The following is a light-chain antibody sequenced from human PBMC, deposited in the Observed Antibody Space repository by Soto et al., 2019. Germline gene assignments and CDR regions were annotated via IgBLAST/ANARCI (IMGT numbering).Light chain of an antibody. V-gene: IGKV3D-7*01. CDR1: QSVSSSY. CDR3: QQDYNLPPT. CDR2: GAS. Sequence: PGARVTLSCRASQSVSSSYLTWYQQKSGQAPSLLIYGASTRATSIPARFSGSGSGTDFTLTISSLQPEDFAVYYCQQDYNLPPTFGQGSKVEIK. J-gene: IGKJ1*01.